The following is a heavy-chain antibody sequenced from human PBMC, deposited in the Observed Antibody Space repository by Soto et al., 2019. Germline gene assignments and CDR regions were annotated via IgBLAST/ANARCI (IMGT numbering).Heavy chain of an antibody. CDR1: GGSISNSSYY. V-gene: IGHV4-39*01. Sequence: SETLSLTCTVSGGSISNSSYYWGWIRQPPGKGLEWIGHIYYTGTSYSNPSLKGRVTLSVDTSKNQFPLKLNSMTAADTAVFYCTRLQRRWLSSDSWGQGTLVTVS. CDR2: IYYTGTS. J-gene: IGHJ4*02. D-gene: IGHD5-12*01. CDR3: TRLQRRWLSSDS.